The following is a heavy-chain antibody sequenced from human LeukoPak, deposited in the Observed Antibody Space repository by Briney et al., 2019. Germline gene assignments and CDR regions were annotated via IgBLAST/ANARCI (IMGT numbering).Heavy chain of an antibody. Sequence: ASVKVSCKASGYTFTSYGISWVRQAPGQGLECMGWISAYNGNTNYAQKLQGRVTMTTDTSTSTAYMELRSLRSDDTAVYYCATIMDDFWSGYNPAPFDPWGQGTLVTVSS. J-gene: IGHJ5*02. D-gene: IGHD3-3*01. CDR3: ATIMDDFWSGYNPAPFDP. CDR1: GYTFTSYG. CDR2: ISAYNGNT. V-gene: IGHV1-18*01.